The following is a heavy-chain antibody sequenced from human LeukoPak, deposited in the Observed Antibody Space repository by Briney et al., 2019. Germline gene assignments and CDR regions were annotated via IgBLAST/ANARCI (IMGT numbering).Heavy chain of an antibody. Sequence: SETLSLTCTVSGGSISTYYWSWIRQPPGKGLEWIGYIYYSGSTNYNPSLKSRVTISVDTSKNQFSLKLSSVTAADTAVYYCAGSGWYNYYYMDVWGKGTRSPSP. CDR2: IYYSGST. CDR1: GGSISTYY. CDR3: AGSGWYNYYYMDV. J-gene: IGHJ6*03. D-gene: IGHD6-19*01. V-gene: IGHV4-59*01.